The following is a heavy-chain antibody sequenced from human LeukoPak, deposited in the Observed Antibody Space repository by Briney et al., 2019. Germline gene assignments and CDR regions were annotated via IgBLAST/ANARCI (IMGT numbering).Heavy chain of an antibody. Sequence: GGSLRLSCAASGFTFSSYAMSWVRQAPGKGLEWVANIKQDGSEKYYVDSVKGRFTISRDNTKNSLYLQMNSLRAEDTAVYYCARDFDWAKYYYYGMDVWGQGTTVTVSS. CDR3: ARDFDWAKYYYYGMDV. V-gene: IGHV3-7*01. D-gene: IGHD3-9*01. CDR1: GFTFSSYA. J-gene: IGHJ6*02. CDR2: IKQDGSEK.